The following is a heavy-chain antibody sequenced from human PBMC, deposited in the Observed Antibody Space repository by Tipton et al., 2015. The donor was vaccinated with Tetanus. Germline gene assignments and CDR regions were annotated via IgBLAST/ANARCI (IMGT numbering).Heavy chain of an antibody. V-gene: IGHV5-51*01. D-gene: IGHD3-3*01. CDR1: GYTFISYW. Sequence: QLVQSGPEVKKAGESLKISCMGFGYTFISYWIGWVRQTPGKGLEWMGIFYPGDSDTRYSPSFQGQVTISVDKSMKTAYLQWNSLKASDTAIYYCARHFGEMLYAPFRFDPWGQGTLVTVSS. J-gene: IGHJ5*02. CDR3: ARHFGEMLYAPFRFDP. CDR2: FYPGDSDT.